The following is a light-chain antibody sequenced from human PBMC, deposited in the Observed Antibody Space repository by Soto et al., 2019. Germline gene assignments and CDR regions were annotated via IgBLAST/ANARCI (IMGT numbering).Light chain of an antibody. J-gene: IGLJ2*01. CDR2: NNN. CDR1: SSNIGSNT. Sequence: QSVLTQPPSASGTPGQRVTISCSGSSSNIGSNTVNWYQQLPGTAPKLLIYNNNQRPSAVPDRFSGSKSGASASLAISGLQSEDEADYYCTTWDDSLKGWVFGGGTKLTVL. V-gene: IGLV1-44*01. CDR3: TTWDDSLKGWV.